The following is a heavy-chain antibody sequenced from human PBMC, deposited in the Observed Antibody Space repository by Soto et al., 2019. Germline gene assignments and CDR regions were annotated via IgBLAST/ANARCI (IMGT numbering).Heavy chain of an antibody. J-gene: IGHJ4*02. CDR3: ARRTGTAPRFDY. D-gene: IGHD1-7*01. CDR2: ISYDGSNQ. V-gene: IGHV3-30-3*01. CDR1: GFTFSDFE. Sequence: QVQLVESGGGVVQPGRSLRLSCSASGFTFSDFEMYWVRQAPGKGLDWVLFISYDGSNQYYAGSVKGRFTVSRDNSKNTLFLLMNSLRPEDTAVYFCARRTGTAPRFDYWGQGTLVTVSS.